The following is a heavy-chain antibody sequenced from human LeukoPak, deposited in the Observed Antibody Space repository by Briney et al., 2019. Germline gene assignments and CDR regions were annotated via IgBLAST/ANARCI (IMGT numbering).Heavy chain of an antibody. J-gene: IGHJ4*02. CDR2: ISSSSSYI. CDR3: ARGRHYDFSYYFDY. CDR1: GFTFSSYS. V-gene: IGHV3-21*01. Sequence: GGSLRLSCAASGFTFSSYSMNWVCQAPGKGLEWVSSISSSSSYIYYADSVKGRFTISRDNAKNSLYLQMNSLRAEDTAVYYCARGRHYDFSYYFDYWGQGTLVTVSS. D-gene: IGHD3-3*01.